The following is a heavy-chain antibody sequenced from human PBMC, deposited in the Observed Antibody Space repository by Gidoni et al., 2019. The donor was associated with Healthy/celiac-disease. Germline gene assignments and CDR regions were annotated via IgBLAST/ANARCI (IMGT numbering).Heavy chain of an antibody. CDR3: AATYCSGGSCYSIFLFPFDY. D-gene: IGHD2-15*01. V-gene: IGHV3-23*01. Sequence: EVQLLESGGGLVQPGGSLRLSCAASRFPFSSYAMSWVRQAPGKGLEWVSAIMGSGGSTYYADSVKGRFTISRDNSKNTLYLQMNSLRAEDTAVYYCAATYCSGGSCYSIFLFPFDYWGQGTLVTVSS. J-gene: IGHJ4*02. CDR2: IMGSGGST. CDR1: RFPFSSYA.